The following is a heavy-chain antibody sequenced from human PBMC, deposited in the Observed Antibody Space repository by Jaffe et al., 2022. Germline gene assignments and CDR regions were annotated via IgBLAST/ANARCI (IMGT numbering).Heavy chain of an antibody. D-gene: IGHD6-19*01. V-gene: IGHV3-43D*04. CDR1: GFTFDDYA. J-gene: IGHJ2*01. CDR2: ISWDGGST. CDR3: AKGPGPTTKDAVIAVAGTSDSAYNDTPRSPYFDL. Sequence: EVQLVESGGVVVQPGGSLRLSCAASGFTFDDYAMHWVRQAPGKGLEWVSLISWDGGSTYYADSVKGRFTISRDNSKNSLYLQMNSLRAEDTALYYCAKGPGPTTKDAVIAVAGTSDSAYNDTPRSPYFDLWGRGTLVTVPS.